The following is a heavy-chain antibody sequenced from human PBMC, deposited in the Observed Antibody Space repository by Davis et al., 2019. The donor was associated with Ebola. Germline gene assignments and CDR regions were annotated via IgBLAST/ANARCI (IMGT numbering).Heavy chain of an antibody. CDR1: GFTFSDYY. D-gene: IGHD1-26*01. CDR3: AREGSGSYEDY. J-gene: IGHJ4*02. V-gene: IGHV3-11*01. Sequence: GESLKISCAASGFTFSDYYMSWIRQAPGKGLEWVSYISSSGSTIYYADSVKGRFTISRDNAKNSLYLQMNSLRAEDTAVYYCAREGSGSYEDYWGQGTLVTVSS. CDR2: ISSSGSTI.